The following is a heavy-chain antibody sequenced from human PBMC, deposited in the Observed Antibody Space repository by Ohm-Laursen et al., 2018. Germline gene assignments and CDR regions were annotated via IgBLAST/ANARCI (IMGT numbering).Heavy chain of an antibody. V-gene: IGHV3-23*01. CDR3: ARDVAHGGYGFGMDV. J-gene: IGHJ6*02. CDR2: MSGSGGST. CDR1: GFTFSSYA. D-gene: IGHD5-12*01. Sequence: SLRLSCAASGFTFSSYAMSWVRQAPGKGLEWVSGMSGSGGSTYYADSVKGRFTISRDSSKNTLYLQMNSLRAEDTAVYYCARDVAHGGYGFGMDVWGQGTTVTVSS.